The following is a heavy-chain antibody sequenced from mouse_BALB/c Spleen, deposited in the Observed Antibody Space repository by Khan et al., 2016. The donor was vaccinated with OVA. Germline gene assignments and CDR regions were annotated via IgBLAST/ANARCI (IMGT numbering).Heavy chain of an antibody. CDR1: GYSITSGYA. V-gene: IGHV3-2*02. Sequence: QLEESGPGLVKPSQSLSLTCTVTGYSITSGYAWNWIRQFPGNKLEWMGYISYSGVPSYTPSLKSRISITRDTSKNQFFLQLNSVTTEDTATYYCARGNYYGYYFDYWGQGTTLTVSS. CDR3: ARGNYYGYYFDY. CDR2: ISYSGVP. D-gene: IGHD1-1*01. J-gene: IGHJ2*01.